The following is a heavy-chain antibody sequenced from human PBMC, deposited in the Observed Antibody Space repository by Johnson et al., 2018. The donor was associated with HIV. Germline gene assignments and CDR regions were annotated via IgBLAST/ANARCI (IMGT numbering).Heavy chain of an antibody. CDR1: GFTFDDYG. CDR2: IYSGGSI. J-gene: IGHJ3*02. D-gene: IGHD1-26*01. Sequence: VQLVESGGGLVQPGGSLRLSCAASGFTFDDYGMSWVRQAPGKGLEWVSVIYSGGSIGYADSVKGRFTISRDNAKNSLYLQMNSLRAEDTAVYYCAKDQLVGATYAAFDIWGQGTMVTVSS. CDR3: AKDQLVGATYAAFDI. V-gene: IGHV3-20*04.